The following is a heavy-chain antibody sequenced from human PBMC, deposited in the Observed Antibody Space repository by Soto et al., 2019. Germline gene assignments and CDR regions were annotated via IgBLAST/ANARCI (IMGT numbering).Heavy chain of an antibody. Sequence: EVPLVESGGGLVQPGGSLRLSCAASGFTFSSYSMNWVRQAPGKGLEWVSYISSSSSTIYYADSVKGRFTISRDNAKNSLYLQMNSLRAEDTAVYYCARDLNYYGSGRLYGMDVWGQGTTVTVSS. CDR2: ISSSSSTI. V-gene: IGHV3-48*01. D-gene: IGHD3-10*01. J-gene: IGHJ6*02. CDR1: GFTFSSYS. CDR3: ARDLNYYGSGRLYGMDV.